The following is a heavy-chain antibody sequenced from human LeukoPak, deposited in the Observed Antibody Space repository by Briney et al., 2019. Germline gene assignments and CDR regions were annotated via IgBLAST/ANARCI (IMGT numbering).Heavy chain of an antibody. CDR1: GGSISRSSW. J-gene: IGHJ2*01. CDR2: IYQSGST. CDR3: AIRDYGDWYFDL. V-gene: IGHV4-4*02. D-gene: IGHD4-17*01. Sequence: SEALSLTCAVSGGSISRSSWWSWVRQPPGKGLEWIGEIYQSGSTNYNPPLKSRVTISLDKSKNRFSLNLNSVTAADTAVYYCAIRDYGDWYFDLWGRGTLVTVSS.